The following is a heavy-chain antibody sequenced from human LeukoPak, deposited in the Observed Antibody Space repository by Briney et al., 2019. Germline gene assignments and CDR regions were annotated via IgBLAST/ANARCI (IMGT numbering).Heavy chain of an antibody. J-gene: IGHJ6*03. CDR3: AKENYYGSGLYYYFYMDV. CDR1: GFTFSSYG. V-gene: IGHV3-30*02. D-gene: IGHD3-10*01. Sequence: PGGSLRLSCAASGFTFSSYGMHWVRQAPGKGLEWVAFIRYDGSNKYYADSVKGRFTISRDNSKNTLYLQMNSLRAEDTAVYYCAKENYYGSGLYYYFYMDVWGKGTTVTISS. CDR2: IRYDGSNK.